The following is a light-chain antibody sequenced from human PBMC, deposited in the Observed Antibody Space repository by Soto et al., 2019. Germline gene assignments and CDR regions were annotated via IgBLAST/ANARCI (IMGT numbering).Light chain of an antibody. V-gene: IGLV2-11*01. CDR3: CSNAGRPDV. CDR1: SSDIGGYNY. J-gene: IGLJ1*01. Sequence: QSAVTQPRSVSGSPGQSVAISCTGTSSDIGGYNYVSWYQQHPGKAPKVMIYDVDKRPSGVPDRFSGSKSGNTASLTISDLQTEDEADYYCCSNAGRPDVFGTGTKVTVL. CDR2: DVD.